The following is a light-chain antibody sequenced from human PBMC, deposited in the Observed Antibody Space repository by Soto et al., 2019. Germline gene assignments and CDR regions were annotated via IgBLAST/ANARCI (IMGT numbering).Light chain of an antibody. J-gene: IGKJ2*01. V-gene: IGKV1-39*01. Sequence: DIQMTQSPSSLSASVGDRVTITCRASQSISSYLNWYQQKPGKAPKLLIYAASSLQSGVPSRFSGSGSGTDFTLTISSLQPEDIGTYYCQNCFTVPYTFGQGTKVDIK. CDR2: AAS. CDR3: QNCFTVPYT. CDR1: QSISSY.